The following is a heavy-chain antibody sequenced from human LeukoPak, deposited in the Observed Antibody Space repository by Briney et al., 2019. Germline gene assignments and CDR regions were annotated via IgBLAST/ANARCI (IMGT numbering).Heavy chain of an antibody. CDR1: GYTFTSYD. Sequence: ASVKVSCKASGYTFTSYDINWVRQATGQGLEWVGWMNPGSGKTGYAQKFQGRVTITASTSTSTGYMELSSLTSEDTAVYYCVRYRSAAYYFEYWGQGTLVTVSS. CDR2: MNPGSGKT. CDR3: VRYRSAAYYFEY. V-gene: IGHV1-8*03. D-gene: IGHD4-11*01. J-gene: IGHJ4*02.